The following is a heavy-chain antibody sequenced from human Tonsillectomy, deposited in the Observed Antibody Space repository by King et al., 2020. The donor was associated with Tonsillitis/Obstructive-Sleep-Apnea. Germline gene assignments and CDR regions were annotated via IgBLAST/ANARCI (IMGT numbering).Heavy chain of an antibody. CDR1: GGSLSGYY. D-gene: IGHD3-10*01. V-gene: IGHV4-34*01. CDR2: ITHSGST. CDR3: ARMVPSCSNSLDI. J-gene: IGHJ3*02. Sequence: VQLQQWGAGLLKPSGTLSLTCAVYGGSLSGYYWSWIRQPPGKGLEWIGGITHSGSTNYNPSLKGRVTISVDTSKNQFSLRLASLPAADTAVYYCARMVPSCSNSLDIWGQGKMVTVSS.